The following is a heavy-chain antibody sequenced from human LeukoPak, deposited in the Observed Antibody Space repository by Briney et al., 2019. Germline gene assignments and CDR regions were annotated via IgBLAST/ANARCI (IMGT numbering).Heavy chain of an antibody. V-gene: IGHV3-49*04. CDR2: IRSKAYGGTT. CDR3: TLRGRGYDFDY. CDR1: GFTFGGYA. D-gene: IGHD5-12*01. J-gene: IGHJ4*02. Sequence: GGSLRLSCTASGFTFGGYAMSWVRQAPGKGLEWVGFIRSKAYGGTTEYAASVKGRFTISRDDSKSIAYLQMNSLKTEDTAVYYCTLRGRGYDFDYWGQGTLVTVSS.